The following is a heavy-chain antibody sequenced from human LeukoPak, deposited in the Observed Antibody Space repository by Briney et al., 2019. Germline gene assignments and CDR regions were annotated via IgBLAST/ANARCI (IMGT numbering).Heavy chain of an antibody. CDR2: IYHSGST. CDR3: AREVFRQTPIDY. J-gene: IGHJ4*02. V-gene: IGHV4-38-2*02. Sequence: XWIGSIYHSGSTYYNPSLKSRVTISVDTSKNQFSLKLSSVTAADTAVYYCAREVFRQTPIDYWGQGTLVTVSS.